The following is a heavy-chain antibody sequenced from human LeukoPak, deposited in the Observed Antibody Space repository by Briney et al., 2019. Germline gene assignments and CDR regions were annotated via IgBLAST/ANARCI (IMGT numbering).Heavy chain of an antibody. J-gene: IGHJ4*02. V-gene: IGHV7-4-1*02. Sequence: ASVKVSCKASGYTFTSYAMNWVRQAPGQGLEWMGWINTNTGNPTYAQGFTGRFVFSLDTSVSTAYLQISSLKAEDTAVYYCARGHPRIAAAATRTQYFDYWGQGTLVTVSS. CDR1: GYTFTSYA. D-gene: IGHD6-13*01. CDR3: ARGHPRIAAAATRTQYFDY. CDR2: INTNTGNP.